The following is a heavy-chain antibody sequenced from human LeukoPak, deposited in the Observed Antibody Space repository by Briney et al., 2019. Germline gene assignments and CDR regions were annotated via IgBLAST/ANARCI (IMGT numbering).Heavy chain of an antibody. CDR2: IIPILGLA. J-gene: IGHJ3*02. CDR1: GGTFSSYA. CDR3: ARDRGREFDAFDI. D-gene: IGHD3-10*01. Sequence: SVKVSCKASGGTFSSYAISWVRQAPGQGLEWMGRIIPILGLANYAQKFQGRVTITADKSTSTAYMELSSLRSEDTAVYYCARDRGREFDAFDIWGQGTMVTVSS. V-gene: IGHV1-69*04.